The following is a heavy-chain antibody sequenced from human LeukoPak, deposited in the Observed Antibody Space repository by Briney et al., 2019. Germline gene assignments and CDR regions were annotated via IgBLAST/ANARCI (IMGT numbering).Heavy chain of an antibody. Sequence: ETLSLTCAVYGGSFSGYYWSWIRQPPGKGLEWIGEINHSGSTNYNPSLKSRVTISVDTSKNQFSLKLSSVTAADTAVYYCARAYNPRSHDYWGQGTLVTVSS. D-gene: IGHD1-14*01. J-gene: IGHJ4*02. CDR2: INHSGST. V-gene: IGHV4-34*01. CDR3: ARAYNPRSHDY. CDR1: GGSFSGYY.